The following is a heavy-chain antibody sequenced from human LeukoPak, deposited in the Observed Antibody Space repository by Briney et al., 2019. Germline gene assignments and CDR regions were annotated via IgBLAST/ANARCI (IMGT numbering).Heavy chain of an antibody. CDR3: ASNVEYSSGPMDV. J-gene: IGHJ6*03. CDR2: INPNSGGT. V-gene: IGHV1-2*02. D-gene: IGHD6-19*01. CDR1: GYTFTGYY. Sequence: ASVKVSCKASGYTFTGYYMHWVRQAPGQGLEWMGWINPNSGGTNYAQKFQGRVTMTRDTSISTAYMELSSLRSEDTAVYYCASNVEYSSGPMDVWGKGTTVTISS.